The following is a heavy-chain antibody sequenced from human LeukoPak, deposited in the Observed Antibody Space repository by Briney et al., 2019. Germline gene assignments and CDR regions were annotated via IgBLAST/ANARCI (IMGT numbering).Heavy chain of an antibody. CDR1: GGSFSGYY. J-gene: IGHJ6*03. CDR3: ARGRQEISMILVVMTGVSYYLDV. CDR2: INPSGST. Sequence: PSETLSLTCAVYGGSFSGYYWTWIRQSPGKGLEWIGEINPSGSTYYNPSLKSRLTISRDTSKNQFSLRRSSVTAADTAVYYCARGRQEISMILVVMTGVSYYLDVWGKGTTVTVS. V-gene: IGHV4-34*01. D-gene: IGHD3-22*01.